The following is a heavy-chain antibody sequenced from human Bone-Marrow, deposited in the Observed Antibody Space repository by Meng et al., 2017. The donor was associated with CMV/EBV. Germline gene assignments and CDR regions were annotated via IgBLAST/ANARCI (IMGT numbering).Heavy chain of an antibody. J-gene: IGHJ4*02. V-gene: IGHV4-59*01. Sequence: GSLRLSCTVSGGSISSYYWSWIRQPPGKGLEWIGYIYYSGSTNYNPSLKSRVTISVDTSKNQFSLKLSSVTAADTAVYYCARFGRHYYDSSGFVIDYWGQGTLVTVSS. CDR2: IYYSGST. CDR3: ARFGRHYYDSSGFVIDY. CDR1: GGSISSYY. D-gene: IGHD3-22*01.